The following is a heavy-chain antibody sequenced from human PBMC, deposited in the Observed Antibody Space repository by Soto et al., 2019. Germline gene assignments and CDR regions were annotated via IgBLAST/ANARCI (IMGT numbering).Heavy chain of an antibody. Sequence: ASETLSLTCAVSGYSISSGYYWGWIRQPPGKGLEWIGSIYHSGRTYYNPSLKSRLTISVDTSKNQFSLKLSSVTAADTAVYFCARGGDIAVVTANFPDYWGQGTLVIVSS. J-gene: IGHJ4*02. V-gene: IGHV4-38-2*01. CDR3: ARGGDIAVVTANFPDY. CDR2: IYHSGRT. D-gene: IGHD2-21*02. CDR1: GYSISSGYY.